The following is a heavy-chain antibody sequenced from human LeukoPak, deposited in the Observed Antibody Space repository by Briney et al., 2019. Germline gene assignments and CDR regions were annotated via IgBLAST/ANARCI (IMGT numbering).Heavy chain of an antibody. J-gene: IGHJ3*02. CDR3: ARVGCVAGDAFDI. CDR1: GGSLSSYY. D-gene: IGHD2-8*02. CDR2: IFYTRST. V-gene: IGHV4-59*01. Sequence: PSETLSLTCTVSGGSLSSYYWSWIRQPPGKGLEWIGNIFYTRSTFYNPSLKSPVTVSVDTSKNRYALKLSSLTHANTAVYYCARVGCVAGDAFDIWGQGTMVTVSS.